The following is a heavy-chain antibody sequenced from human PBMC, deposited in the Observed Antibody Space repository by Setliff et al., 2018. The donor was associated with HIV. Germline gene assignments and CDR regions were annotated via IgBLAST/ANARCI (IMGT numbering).Heavy chain of an antibody. CDR2: IYTSGST. D-gene: IGHD3-16*01. V-gene: IGHV4-61*02. Sequence: KASETLSLTCTVSGGSINSGSYYWSWIRQPAGKGLEWIGRIYTSGSTNYNPSLKGRVTISVDTSKNQFSLKLSSVTAADTAVYYCARKDHYYDARRGFFNVWGQGTMVTVSS. CDR1: GGSINSGSYY. CDR3: ARKDHYYDARRGFFNV. J-gene: IGHJ3*01.